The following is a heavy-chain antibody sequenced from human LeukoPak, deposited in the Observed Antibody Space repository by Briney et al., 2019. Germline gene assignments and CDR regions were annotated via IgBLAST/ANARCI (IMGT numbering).Heavy chain of an antibody. Sequence: GGSLRLSCAASGFSFSTYSMNWVRQAPGKGLEWVSSTRGSSSAMNYADSVRGRFAISRDNAKNSLYLEMSSLRAEDTAVYYCARDRDWSFDYWGQGTLVTVSS. CDR1: GFSFSTYS. D-gene: IGHD3-9*01. J-gene: IGHJ4*02. CDR3: ARDRDWSFDY. V-gene: IGHV3-48*04. CDR2: TRGSSSAM.